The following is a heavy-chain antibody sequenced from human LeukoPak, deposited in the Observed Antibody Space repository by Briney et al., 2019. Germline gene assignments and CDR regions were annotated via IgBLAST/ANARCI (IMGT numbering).Heavy chain of an antibody. V-gene: IGHV1-18*01. D-gene: IGHD3-3*01. Sequence: ASVKVSCKASGYTFTSYGISWVRQAPGQGLEWMGWISVYNGNTDYAQKLRGRVTMTTDTSTSTAYMELRSLRSDDTAVYYCARITYDFWSGYYMPDDPWGQGTLVTVSS. CDR3: ARITYDFWSGYYMPDDP. CDR2: ISVYNGNT. CDR1: GYTFTSYG. J-gene: IGHJ5*02.